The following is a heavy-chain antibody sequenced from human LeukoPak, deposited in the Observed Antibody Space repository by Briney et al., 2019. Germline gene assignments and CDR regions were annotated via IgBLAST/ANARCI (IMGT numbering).Heavy chain of an antibody. CDR2: IYDSGST. CDR1: GASIRSGDYY. V-gene: IGHV4-30-4*01. D-gene: IGHD2-15*01. CDR3: ARDCSGGSCYGAFDI. J-gene: IGHJ3*02. Sequence: SETLSLTCTVSGASIRSGDYYWSWIRQPPGKGLEWIGYIYDSGSTYYNPSLKSRIAISVDTSENRFSLKLSSVTATDTAVYYCARDCSGGSCYGAFDIWGQGTMVTVSS.